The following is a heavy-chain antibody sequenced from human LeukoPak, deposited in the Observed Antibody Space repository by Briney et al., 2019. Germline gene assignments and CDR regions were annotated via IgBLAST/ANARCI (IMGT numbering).Heavy chain of an antibody. CDR1: GGTFSSYA. CDR2: IIPIFGTA. CDR3: ARVGGYYDSSGYPVSDY. J-gene: IGHJ4*02. D-gene: IGHD3-22*01. Sequence: GSSVKVSCKASGGTFSSYAISWVRQAPGQGLEWMGGIIPIFGTANYAQKFQGRVTITADESTSTAYMELSSLRSEDTAVYYCARVGGYYDSSGYPVSDYWGQGTLVTVSS. V-gene: IGHV1-69*01.